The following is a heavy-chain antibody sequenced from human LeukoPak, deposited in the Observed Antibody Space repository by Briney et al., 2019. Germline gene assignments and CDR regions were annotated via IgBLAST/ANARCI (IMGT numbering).Heavy chain of an antibody. CDR2: ISSSSSYT. V-gene: IGHV3-21*01. J-gene: IGHJ4*02. Sequence: GGSLRLSCAASGFTFSSYSMNWVRQAPGKGLEWVSSISSSSSYTYYADSVKGRFTISRDNAKNSLYLQMNSLRAEDTAVYYCARVSGWYVWGQGTLVTVSS. CDR3: ARVSGWYV. D-gene: IGHD6-19*01. CDR1: GFTFSSYS.